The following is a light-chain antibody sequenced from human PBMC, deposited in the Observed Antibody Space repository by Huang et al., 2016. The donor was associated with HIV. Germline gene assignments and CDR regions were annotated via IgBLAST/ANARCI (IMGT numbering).Light chain of an antibody. Sequence: DIVMTQSPDSLAVSLGEAATLTCRSSQSVLSSATNKNYLAWFQQKSGQSPKLLLFWASTREAGVPYRFSASGSGTHFTLTINNVKTEDVAIYYCQQYYTSPQTFGPGTRLEI. CDR1: QSVLSSATNKNY. CDR3: QQYYTSPQT. V-gene: IGKV4-1*01. CDR2: WAS. J-gene: IGKJ1*01.